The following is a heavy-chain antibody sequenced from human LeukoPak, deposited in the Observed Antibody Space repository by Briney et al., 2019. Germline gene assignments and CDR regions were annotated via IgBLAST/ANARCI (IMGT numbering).Heavy chain of an antibody. J-gene: IGHJ5*02. Sequence: GGSLRLSCAASGFTFSSYWMHWVRQAPGKGLVWVSRINSDGSSTSYADSVKGRFTISRDNAKNTLYLQMNSLRAEDTAVYYCASAYGVRGQDWFDPWGQGTLVTVSS. V-gene: IGHV3-74*01. CDR1: GFTFSSYW. CDR3: ASAYGVRGQDWFDP. D-gene: IGHD2-21*01. CDR2: INSDGSST.